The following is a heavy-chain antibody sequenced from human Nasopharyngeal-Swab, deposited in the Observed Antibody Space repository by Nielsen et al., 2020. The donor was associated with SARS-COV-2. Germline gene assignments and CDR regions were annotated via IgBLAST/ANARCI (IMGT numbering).Heavy chain of an antibody. CDR3: ARHQDDFWSGYFVFDC. Sequence: RQPPGKGLEWIGSIYYAGSSSYSGRTYYNPSPENRVTISVDTSKNRFSLKVDSVTAADTAVYYCARHQDDFWSGYFVFDCWGQGALVTVSS. CDR2: IYYAGSSSYSGRT. V-gene: IGHV4-39*01. J-gene: IGHJ4*02. D-gene: IGHD3-3*01.